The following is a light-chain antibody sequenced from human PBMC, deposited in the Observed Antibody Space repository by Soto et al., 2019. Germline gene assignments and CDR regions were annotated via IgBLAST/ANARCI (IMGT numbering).Light chain of an antibody. CDR3: QQYNSYDMWT. V-gene: IGKV1-5*01. CDR2: GAS. Sequence: DIKMTQSPSTLSASVGDRVIITCRASHSISKWLAWYQQKPGKAPKLLIYGASSLASGVPSRFSGSGSGTEVTLTISSLQPDDFATYYCQQYNSYDMWTFGQGTKVDIK. J-gene: IGKJ1*01. CDR1: HSISKW.